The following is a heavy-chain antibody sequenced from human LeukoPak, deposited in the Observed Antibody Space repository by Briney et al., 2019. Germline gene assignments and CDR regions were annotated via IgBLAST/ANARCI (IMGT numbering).Heavy chain of an antibody. D-gene: IGHD5-12*01. CDR1: GFTFSSYG. CDR2: IRYDGSNK. V-gene: IGHV3-30*02. CDR3: AKDLSSRGFDPPWFDP. Sequence: QPGGSLRLSCAASGFTFSSYGMHWVRQAPGKGLEWVAFIRYDGSNKYYADSVKGRFTISRDNSKNTLYLQMNSLRAEDTAVYYCAKDLSSRGFDPPWFDPWGQGTLVTVSS. J-gene: IGHJ5*02.